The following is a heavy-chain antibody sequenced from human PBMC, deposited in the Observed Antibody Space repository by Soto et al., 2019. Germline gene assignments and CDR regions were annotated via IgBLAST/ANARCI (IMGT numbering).Heavy chain of an antibody. J-gene: IGHJ3*01. V-gene: IGHV4-38-2*01. D-gene: IGHD2-15*01. CDR3: ARARWYDAFDV. CDR1: GFFISSGTY. Sequence: KASETLSLTCAVSGFFISSGTYWGWIRKPPGKGLEWIGSIFHGGNTYYNPSLKSRVTISVDMSKNQFSLKLNSVTAADTAVYYCARARWYDAFDVLGQGTVVTVSS. CDR2: IFHGGNT.